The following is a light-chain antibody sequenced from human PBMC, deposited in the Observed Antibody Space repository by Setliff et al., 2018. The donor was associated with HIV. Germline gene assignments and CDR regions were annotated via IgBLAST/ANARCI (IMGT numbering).Light chain of an antibody. Sequence: QSALAQPASVSGSPGQSITFSCTGTSSDVGAYNFVSWYQQHPGRAPKLVIYEVNRRPSGVSNRFSGSKSGDAASLTISGLQAGDEADYYCSSYTRGATYVFGSGTKV. CDR2: EVN. V-gene: IGLV2-14*01. J-gene: IGLJ1*01. CDR1: SSDVGAYNF. CDR3: SSYTRGATYV.